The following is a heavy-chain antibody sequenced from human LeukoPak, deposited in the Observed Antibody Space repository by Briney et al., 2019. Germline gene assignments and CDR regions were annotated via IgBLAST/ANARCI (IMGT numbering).Heavy chain of an antibody. Sequence: SETLSLTCTVSGGSISSYYWSWIRQPPGKGLEWIGYIYYSGSTNYNPSLKSRVTISVDTSKNQFSLKLSSVTAADTAVYYCARARFSYYYMDVWGKGTTVTVSS. CDR2: IYYSGST. V-gene: IGHV4-59*01. CDR1: GGSISSYY. J-gene: IGHJ6*03. CDR3: ARARFSYYYMDV. D-gene: IGHD3-10*01.